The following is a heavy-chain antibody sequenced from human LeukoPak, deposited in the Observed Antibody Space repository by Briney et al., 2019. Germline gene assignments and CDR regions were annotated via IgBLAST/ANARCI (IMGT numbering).Heavy chain of an antibody. CDR1: GGSFSGYY. V-gene: IGHV4-34*01. CDR2: INHSGST. Sequence: SETLSLTCAVYGGSFSGYYWSWIRQPPGKGLKWIGEINHSGSTNYNPSLKSRVTISVDTSKNQFSLKLSSVTAADTAVYYCARGPYYYDSSGHGYYFDYWGQGTLVTVSS. CDR3: ARGPYYYDSSGHGYYFDY. J-gene: IGHJ4*02. D-gene: IGHD3-22*01.